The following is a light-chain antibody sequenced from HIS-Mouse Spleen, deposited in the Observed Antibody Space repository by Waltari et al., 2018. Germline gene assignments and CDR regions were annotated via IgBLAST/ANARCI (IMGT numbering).Light chain of an antibody. CDR1: SSHVGCYNH. Sequence: QSALTQPASVSGSPGQSITISCTGTSSHVGCYNHVSWYQQHPGKAPKLMIYEVSNRPSGVSNRFSGSKSGNTASLTISGLQAEDEADYYCSSYTSSSTHVVFGGGTKLTVL. CDR3: SSYTSSSTHVV. V-gene: IGLV2-14*01. CDR2: EVS. J-gene: IGLJ2*01.